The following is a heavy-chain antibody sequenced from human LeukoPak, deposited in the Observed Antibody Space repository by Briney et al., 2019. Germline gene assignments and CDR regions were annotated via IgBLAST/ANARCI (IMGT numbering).Heavy chain of an antibody. J-gene: IGHJ6*02. CDR3: ARVYHLRGYYYDSSGSEDV. CDR2: INPNSGGT. D-gene: IGHD3-22*01. Sequence: GASVKVSCKASGYTFTGYYMHWVRQAPGQGLEWMGWINPNSGGTNYAQKFQGRVTMTRDTSISTAYMELSRLRSDDTAVYYCARVYHLRGYYYDSSGSEDVWGQGTTVTVSS. CDR1: GYTFTGYY. V-gene: IGHV1-2*02.